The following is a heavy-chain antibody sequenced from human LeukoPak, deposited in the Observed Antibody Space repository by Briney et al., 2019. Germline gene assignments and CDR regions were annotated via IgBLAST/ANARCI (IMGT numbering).Heavy chain of an antibody. D-gene: IGHD3/OR15-3a*01. J-gene: IGHJ3*02. Sequence: GGSLRLSCAASGFTFSSYSMNWVRQAPGKGLEWVSSISSSSSYIYYADSVKGRFTISRDNAKNSLHLQMNSLRVEDTATYYCARDYRLSIFGLAGSKNAFDIWGQGTMVTVSS. CDR2: ISSSSSYI. CDR3: ARDYRLSIFGLAGSKNAFDI. V-gene: IGHV3-21*01. CDR1: GFTFSSYS.